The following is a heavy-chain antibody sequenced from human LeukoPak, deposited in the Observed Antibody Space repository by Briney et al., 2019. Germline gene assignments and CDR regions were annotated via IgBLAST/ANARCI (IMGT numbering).Heavy chain of an antibody. CDR1: GGSISSSSYY. CDR3: ARSYDFWSGYYLNDAFDI. J-gene: IGHJ3*02. CDR2: IYYSGST. D-gene: IGHD3-3*01. Sequence: SETLSLTCTVSGGSISSSSYYWGWIRQPPGKGLEWIGSIYYSGSTNYNPSLKSRVTISVDTSKNQFSLKLSSVTAADTAVYYCARSYDFWSGYYLNDAFDIWGQGTMVTVSS. V-gene: IGHV4-39*07.